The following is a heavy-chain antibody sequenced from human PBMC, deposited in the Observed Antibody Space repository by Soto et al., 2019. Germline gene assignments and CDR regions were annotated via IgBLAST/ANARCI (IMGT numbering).Heavy chain of an antibody. J-gene: IGHJ5*01. D-gene: IGHD3-22*01. CDR3: AKLTYPSDSAGYYYERVSGWIDS. CDR2: ISSSGSSS. V-gene: IGHV3-64D*06. Sequence: GGSLRLSCSASGFTFRIFAMHWVRQAPGKGLEYVSAISSSGSSSIFADSVKGRFTISRDNSKNTLYLQLSSLRPEDTAVYYCAKLTYPSDSAGYYYERVSGWIDSWGPGXLVTVYS. CDR1: GFTFRIFA.